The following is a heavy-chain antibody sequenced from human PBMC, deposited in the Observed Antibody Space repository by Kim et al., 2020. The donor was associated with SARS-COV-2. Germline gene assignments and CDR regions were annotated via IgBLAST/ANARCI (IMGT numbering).Heavy chain of an antibody. CDR3: ARSIQLWSPSHDY. Sequence: GGSLRLSCAASGFTFSSYAMHWVRQAPGKGLEWVAVISYDGSNKYYADSVKGRFTISRDNSKNTLYLQMNSMRAEDTAVHYCARSIQLWSPSHDYWGQGT. CDR1: GFTFSSYA. J-gene: IGHJ4*02. V-gene: IGHV3-30*04. CDR2: ISYDGSNK. D-gene: IGHD5-18*01.